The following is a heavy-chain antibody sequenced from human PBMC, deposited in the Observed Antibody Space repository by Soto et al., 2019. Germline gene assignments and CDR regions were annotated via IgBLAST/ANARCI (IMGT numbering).Heavy chain of an antibody. V-gene: IGHV3-66*01. D-gene: IGHD6-19*01. Sequence: EVQLVESGGGLVRPGGSLRLSCVASGFTVSNNYMSWVRQAPGKGLEWVSFIYSGGNTYYADSVKGRFTLSRDKSRNTRYFQMTRLGAEHTVVYYCGRGAGYWGQGTLVTVS. J-gene: IGHJ4*02. CDR2: IYSGGNT. CDR3: GRGAGY. CDR1: GFTVSNNY.